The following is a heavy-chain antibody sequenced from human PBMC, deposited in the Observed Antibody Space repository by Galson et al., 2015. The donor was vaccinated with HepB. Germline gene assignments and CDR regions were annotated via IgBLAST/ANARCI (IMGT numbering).Heavy chain of an antibody. Sequence: CAIPGDSVSSNIAAWNWIRQSPSRGLEWLGRTYYRSKWYRDYAVSEKSRISINPDTSKNQFSLQLHSVTPEDTAVYYCARDARGGYWYFDLWGRGTLVTVSS. J-gene: IGHJ2*01. CDR3: ARDARGGYWYFDL. CDR2: TYYRSKWYR. CDR1: GDSVSSNIAA. V-gene: IGHV6-1*01.